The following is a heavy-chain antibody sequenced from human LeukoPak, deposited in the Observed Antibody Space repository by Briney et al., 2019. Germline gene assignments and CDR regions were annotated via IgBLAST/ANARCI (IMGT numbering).Heavy chain of an antibody. CDR1: GYTFTSYD. CDR2: MNPNSGNT. V-gene: IGHV1-8*03. CDR3: ARGHDTVPDDF. D-gene: IGHD4-11*01. J-gene: IGHJ4*02. Sequence: ASVKVSCKASGYTFTSYDINWVRQATGQGLEWMGWMNPNSGNTGYAQKFQGRVAITRNTSISTAYMELSSLRSEDTAVYYCARGHDTVPDDFWGQGTLVTVSS.